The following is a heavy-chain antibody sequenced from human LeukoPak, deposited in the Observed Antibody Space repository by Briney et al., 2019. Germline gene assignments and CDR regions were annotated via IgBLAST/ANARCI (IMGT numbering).Heavy chain of an antibody. J-gene: IGHJ3*02. CDR3: ARGLKNYYDSSGYLAFDI. D-gene: IGHD3-22*01. V-gene: IGHV4-34*01. Sequence: PSETLSLTCAVYGGSFSGYYWSWIRQPPGKGLEWIGEINHSGSTNYNPSLKGRVTISVDTSKNQFSLKLSSVTAADTAVYYCARGLKNYYDSSGYLAFDIWGQGTMVTVSS. CDR1: GGSFSGYY. CDR2: INHSGST.